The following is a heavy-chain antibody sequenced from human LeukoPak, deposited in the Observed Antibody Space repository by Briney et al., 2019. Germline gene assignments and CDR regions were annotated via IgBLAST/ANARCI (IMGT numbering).Heavy chain of an antibody. CDR3: ARGTTTYMN. CDR1: GFTFSTFW. CDR2: INQDGSEK. Sequence: GGSLRLSCAASGFTFSTFWMSWVRQAPGKGLEWVANINQDGSEKYYVDSMKGRFTVSRDNAKNSLYLQMNSLRVEDTALYYCARGTTTYMNWGQGTLVTVSS. V-gene: IGHV3-7*01. D-gene: IGHD2/OR15-2a*01. J-gene: IGHJ4*02.